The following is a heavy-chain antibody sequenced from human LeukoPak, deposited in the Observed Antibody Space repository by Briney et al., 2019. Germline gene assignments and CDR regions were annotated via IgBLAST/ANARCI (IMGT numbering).Heavy chain of an antibody. V-gene: IGHV4-34*01. J-gene: IGHJ6*02. D-gene: IGHD2-2*01. CDR2: INHSGST. CDR1: GGSFSGYY. Sequence: SETLSLTCAVYGGSFSGYYWSWIRQPPGKGLEWIGEINHSGSTNYNPSLKSRVTISVDTSKNQFSLKLSSVTAADTAVYYCARDPSSTQDEYYYYGMDVWGQGITVTVSS. CDR3: ARDPSSTQDEYYYYGMDV.